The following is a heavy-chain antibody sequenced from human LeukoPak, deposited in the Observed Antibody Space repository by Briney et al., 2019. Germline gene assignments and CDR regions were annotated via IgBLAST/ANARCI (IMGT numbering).Heavy chain of an antibody. CDR2: IKQDGSEK. CDR1: GFTFSSYW. J-gene: IGHJ4*02. CDR3: ARDVYYGSGSPTVDY. V-gene: IGHV3-7*01. Sequence: GGSLRLSCAASGFTFSSYWMSWVRHAPGKGLELVANIKQDGSEKYYVDSVKGRFTISRDNAKNSLYLQMNSLRAEDTAVYYCARDVYYGSGSPTVDYWGQGTLVTVSS. D-gene: IGHD3-10*01.